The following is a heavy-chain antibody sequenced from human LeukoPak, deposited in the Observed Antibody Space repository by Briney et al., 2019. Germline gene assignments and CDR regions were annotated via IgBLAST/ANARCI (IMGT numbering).Heavy chain of an antibody. D-gene: IGHD3-22*01. CDR1: GYTFTGYY. V-gene: IGHV1-2*02. J-gene: IGHJ4*02. Sequence: ASVKVSCKASGYTFTGYYMHWVRQAPGQGLEWMGWINPNTGGTSYAQKSQGRVTMSRDTSISTAYMELSRLTSDDTAVYYCVRDYYDRFGYGAFDYWGQGTLVTVSS. CDR2: INPNTGGT. CDR3: VRDYYDRFGYGAFDY.